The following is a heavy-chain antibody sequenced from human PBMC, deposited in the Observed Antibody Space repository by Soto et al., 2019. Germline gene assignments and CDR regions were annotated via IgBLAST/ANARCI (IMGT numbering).Heavy chain of an antibody. D-gene: IGHD5-18*01. CDR3: AKRSYDYIHGILDY. Sequence: GGSLRLSCAASGFTFSSYAMSWVRQAPGKGLEWVSAISGSGGSTYYADSVKGRFTISRDNSKNTLYLQMNSLRAEDTAVYYCAKRSYDYIHGILDYWGQGTLVTVSS. CDR1: GFTFSSYA. CDR2: ISGSGGST. V-gene: IGHV3-23*01. J-gene: IGHJ4*02.